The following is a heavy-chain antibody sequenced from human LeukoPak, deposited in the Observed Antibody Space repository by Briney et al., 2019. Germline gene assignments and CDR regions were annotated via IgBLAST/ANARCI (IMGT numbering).Heavy chain of an antibody. CDR1: GFTLTWHV. CDR2: IHHNGEMT. Sequence: GGSLRLSCAASGFTLTWHVMHWVRQAPGKALEYVSFIHHNGEMTSYAESVRGRFTVSRDNSKNTLFLELSSLRTDDTAVYYCVRDMSGKYSFDYWGQGTLVIVST. CDR3: VRDMSGKYSFDY. J-gene: IGHJ4*02. D-gene: IGHD1-26*01. V-gene: IGHV3-64D*06.